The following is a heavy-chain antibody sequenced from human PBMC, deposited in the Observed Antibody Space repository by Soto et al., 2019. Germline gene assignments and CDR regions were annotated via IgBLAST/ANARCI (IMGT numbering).Heavy chain of an antibody. D-gene: IGHD3-22*01. CDR3: ARSRDSSGKNYFDY. V-gene: IGHV1-69*06. Sequence: SVKVSCKASGYTFTSYDINWVRQAPGQGLEWMGGIIPIFGTANYAQKFQGRVTITADKSTSTAYMELSSLRSEDTAVYYCARSRDSSGKNYFDYWGQGTLVTVSS. CDR1: GYTFTSYD. CDR2: IIPIFGTA. J-gene: IGHJ4*02.